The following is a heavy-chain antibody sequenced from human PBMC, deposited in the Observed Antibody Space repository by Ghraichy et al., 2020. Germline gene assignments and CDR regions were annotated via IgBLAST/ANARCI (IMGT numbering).Heavy chain of an antibody. CDR3: AKDSAFEGWYNWNDERGTVKVS. J-gene: IGHJ5*02. CDR2: ISGSGGST. V-gene: IGHV3-23*01. CDR1: GFTFSSYA. Sequence: LSLTCAASGFTFSSYAMSWVRQAPGKGLEWVSAISGSGGSTYYADSVKGRFTISRDNSKNTLYLQMNSLRAEDTAVYYCAKDSAFEGWYNWNDERGTVKVSWGQGTLVTVSS. D-gene: IGHD1-20*01.